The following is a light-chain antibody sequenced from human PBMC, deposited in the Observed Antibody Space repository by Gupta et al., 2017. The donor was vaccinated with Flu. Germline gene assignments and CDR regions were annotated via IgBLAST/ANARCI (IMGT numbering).Light chain of an antibody. V-gene: IGLV2-8*01. J-gene: IGLJ2*01. CDR3: SSYAGSNLRHVV. CDR1: SSDVGGYNY. Sequence: QSALTQPPSASGSPGQSVTISCTGTSSDVGGYNYVSWYQQHPGKAPKLMIYEVSKRPSGVPDRFSGSKSGNTASLTVSGLQAEDEADYYCSSYAGSNLRHVVFGGGTKLTVL. CDR2: EVS.